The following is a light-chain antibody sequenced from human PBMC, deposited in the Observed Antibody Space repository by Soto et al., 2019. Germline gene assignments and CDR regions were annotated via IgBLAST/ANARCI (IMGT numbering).Light chain of an antibody. Sequence: EIVMTQSPATLSVSPGERATLSCRASQSVNANLAWYQQKSGRAPRLLIYGASTRATDIPGRFSGSGSGTEFTLTISSLQPEDFAVYYCLQYNDWPRTFGQGTRWIS. CDR2: GAS. CDR3: LQYNDWPRT. CDR1: QSVNAN. V-gene: IGKV3-15*01. J-gene: IGKJ1*01.